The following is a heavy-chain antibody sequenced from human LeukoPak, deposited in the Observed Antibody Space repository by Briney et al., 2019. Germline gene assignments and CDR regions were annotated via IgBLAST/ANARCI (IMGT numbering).Heavy chain of an antibody. J-gene: IGHJ4*02. CDR1: GFTFSSYG. D-gene: IGHD5-18*01. Sequence: GGTLRLSCAASGFTFSSYGMSWVRQAPGKGLEWVSAISGSGGSTYYADSVKGRFTISRDNSKNTLYLQMNSLRAEDTAVYYCAKGYSYGYTWSNSYYFDYWGQGTLVTVSS. V-gene: IGHV3-23*01. CDR3: AKGYSYGYTWSNSYYFDY. CDR2: ISGSGGST.